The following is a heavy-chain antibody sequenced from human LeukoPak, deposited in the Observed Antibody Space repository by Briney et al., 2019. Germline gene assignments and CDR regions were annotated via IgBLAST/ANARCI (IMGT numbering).Heavy chain of an antibody. J-gene: IGHJ4*02. CDR1: GGSISSYY. CDR3: ARGGAGDYFDY. D-gene: IGHD1-26*01. CDR2: IYYSGST. Sequence: PSETLSLTCTVSGGSISSYYWSWIRQPPGKGLEWIGHIYYSGSTNYNPSLKSRVTISVDTSKNQFSLKLSSVTAADTAVYYCARGGAGDYFDYWGQGTLVTVSS. V-gene: IGHV4-59*01.